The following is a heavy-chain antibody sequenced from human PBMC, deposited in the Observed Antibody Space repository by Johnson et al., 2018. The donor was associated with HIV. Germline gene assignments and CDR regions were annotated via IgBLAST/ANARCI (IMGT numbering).Heavy chain of an antibody. CDR2: VSYDGTNE. CDR1: GLSFSNFG. Sequence: QVKLVESGGGVVQPGKSLTLSCVGSGLSFSNFGIHWVRQAPGKGLEWVAFVSYDGTNEFYADSVKGRFTVSRDSSKNTLFLQMNSLRAEDTAVYFCAKVHIAARWSDAFDIWGQGTMVTVSS. J-gene: IGHJ3*02. V-gene: IGHV3-30*18. D-gene: IGHD6-6*01. CDR3: AKVHIAARWSDAFDI.